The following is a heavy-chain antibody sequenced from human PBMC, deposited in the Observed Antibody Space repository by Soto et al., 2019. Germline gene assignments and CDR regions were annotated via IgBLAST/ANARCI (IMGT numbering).Heavy chain of an antibody. J-gene: IGHJ4*02. V-gene: IGHV3-23*01. CDR3: AKDQGETGTTCFDY. Sequence: EVQLLEYGGGLVQPGGSLRLSCAASGFTFSSSAMSWVRQAPGKGLEWVSAISGSGGSTYYADSVKGRFTISRDNSKNTLYLQMNRLRAEDTAVYYCAKDQGETGTTCFDYWGQGTLVTVSS. CDR2: ISGSGGST. CDR1: GFTFSSSA. D-gene: IGHD1-7*01.